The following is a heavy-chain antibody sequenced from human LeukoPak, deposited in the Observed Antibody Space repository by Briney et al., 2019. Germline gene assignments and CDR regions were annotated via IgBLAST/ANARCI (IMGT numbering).Heavy chain of an antibody. V-gene: IGHV4-34*01. CDR3: ARGSKLWSRELFSDY. J-gene: IGHJ4*02. CDR1: GGSFSGYY. D-gene: IGHD3-10*01. CDR2: INHSGST. Sequence: SETLSLTCAVYGGSFSGYYWSWIRQPPGKGLEWIGEINHSGSTNYNPSLKSRVTISVDTSKNQFSLKLSSVTAADTAVYYCARGSKLWSRELFSDYWGQGTLVTVSS.